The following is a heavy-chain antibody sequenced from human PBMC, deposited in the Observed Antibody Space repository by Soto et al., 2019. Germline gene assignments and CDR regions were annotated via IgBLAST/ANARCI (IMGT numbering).Heavy chain of an antibody. D-gene: IGHD6-6*01. Sequence: KPSETLSLTCTVSGGSISSGGYYWSWIRQHPGKGLEWIGYIYYSGSTYYNPSLKSRVTISVDTSKNQFSLKLSSVTAADTAVYYCARVRNSSSRGLDPWGQGTLVTVSS. CDR3: ARVRNSSSRGLDP. CDR1: GGSISSGGYY. CDR2: IYYSGST. V-gene: IGHV4-31*03. J-gene: IGHJ5*02.